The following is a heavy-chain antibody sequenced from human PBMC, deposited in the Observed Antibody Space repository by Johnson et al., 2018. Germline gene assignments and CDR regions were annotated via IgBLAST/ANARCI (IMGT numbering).Heavy chain of an antibody. J-gene: IGHJ6*03. V-gene: IGHV3-7*01. Sequence: VQLVQSGGGLVQPGGSLRLSCGASGLTFSRYWMSWVRQAPGKGLEWVANIKQDGSEKYHVDSVTGRCTISRDNAKNSLYVQMNSLRAEDTAVYYCARAGIAATPWHHTHYYYYMDVWGKGTTVTVSS. CDR3: ARAGIAATPWHHTHYYYYMDV. CDR2: IKQDGSEK. D-gene: IGHD6-13*01. CDR1: GLTFSRYW.